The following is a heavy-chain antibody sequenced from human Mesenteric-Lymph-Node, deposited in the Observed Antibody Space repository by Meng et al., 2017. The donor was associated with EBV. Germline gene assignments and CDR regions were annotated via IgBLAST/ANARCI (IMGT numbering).Heavy chain of an antibody. V-gene: IGHV1-8*01. D-gene: IGHD2-21*01. CDR2: MKPNIGNT. CDR3: GTGVEGCGRHLDY. CDR1: GFPFTTYD. J-gene: IGHJ4*02. Sequence: VWLVQCGAEVMKPGAGVMSSWRAPGFPFTTYDIKWVRHGTRQGLEWRGWMKPNIGNTGYEQKFQSTAYMIRDTSTSTAYKEMSSLKSEETAVYYCGTGVEGCGRHLDYWGQGTLVTVSS.